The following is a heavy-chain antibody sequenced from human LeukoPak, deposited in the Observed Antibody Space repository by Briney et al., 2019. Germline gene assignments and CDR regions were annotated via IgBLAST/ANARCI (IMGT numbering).Heavy chain of an antibody. CDR1: GFTFSSYA. D-gene: IGHD2-2*01. J-gene: IGHJ4*02. V-gene: IGHV3-23*01. CDR2: ISGSGGST. CDR3: ANGGLYCSSTSCPFDY. Sequence: GGSLRLSFAASGFTFSSYAMSWVRQAPGKGLEWVSAISGSGGSTYYADSVKGRFTISRDNSKNTLYLQMNSLRAEDTAVYYCANGGLYCSSTSCPFDYWGQGTLVTVSS.